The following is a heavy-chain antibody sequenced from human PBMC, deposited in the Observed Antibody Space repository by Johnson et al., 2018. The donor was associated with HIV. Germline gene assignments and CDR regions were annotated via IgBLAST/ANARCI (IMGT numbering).Heavy chain of an antibody. CDR2: IYSGGDT. J-gene: IGHJ3*02. V-gene: IGHV3-53*01. CDR3: ARQPWDASDI. CDR1: GFSIINNY. Sequence: VQLVESGGGLIQPGGSLRLSCAASGFSIINNYMSWVRQPPGKGLEWVSVIYSGGDTFYADSVQGRFSVSRDNSKNTVYLQMHSLRAEDTAGYYCARQPWDASDIWGQGTTVTVSS.